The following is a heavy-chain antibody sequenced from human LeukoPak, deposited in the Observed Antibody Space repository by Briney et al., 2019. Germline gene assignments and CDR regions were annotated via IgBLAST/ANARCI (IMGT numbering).Heavy chain of an antibody. J-gene: IGHJ4*02. D-gene: IGHD3-10*01. CDR1: GASINSAGYY. V-gene: IGHV4-39*01. CDR2: VFYTGSA. Sequence: SETLSLTCAVSGASINSAGYYWGWIRQPPGKGLEWIGGVFYTGSAYYNPSLKSRATVSIGTSRTQFSLNLTSVTAADTAVYYCARLQYYSGSGSDPDYWGQGSLVTVSS. CDR3: ARLQYYSGSGSDPDY.